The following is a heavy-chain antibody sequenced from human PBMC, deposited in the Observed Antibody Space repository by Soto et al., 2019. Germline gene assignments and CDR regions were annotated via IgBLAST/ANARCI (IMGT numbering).Heavy chain of an antibody. CDR3: AHRPRGYAYYFDY. CDR2: IYWDEDK. V-gene: IGHV2-5*02. D-gene: IGHD5-12*01. J-gene: IGHJ4*02. Sequence: IYWDEDKWYSPSLKSRLTITDDTSKNQVVLTMTNMDPVDTATYYCAHRPRGYAYYFDYRGQGTLVTVSS.